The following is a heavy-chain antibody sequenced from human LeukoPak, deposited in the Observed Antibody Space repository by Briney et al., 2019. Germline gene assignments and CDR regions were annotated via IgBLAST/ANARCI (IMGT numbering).Heavy chain of an antibody. D-gene: IGHD1-7*01. CDR2: ISYDGSNK. J-gene: IGHJ6*03. V-gene: IGHV3-30-3*01. CDR1: GFTFSSYA. CDR3: ARVRLELQYYYYYMDV. Sequence: PGRSLRLSCAASGFTFSSYAMYWVRQAPGKGLEWVAVISYDGSNKYYADSVKGRFTISRDNSKNTLYLQMNSLRAEDTAVYYCARVRLELQYYYYYMDVWGKGTTVTVS.